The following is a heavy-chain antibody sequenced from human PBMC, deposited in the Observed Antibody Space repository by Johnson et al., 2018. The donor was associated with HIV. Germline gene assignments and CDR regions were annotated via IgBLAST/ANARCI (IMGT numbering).Heavy chain of an antibody. CDR2: IKEDGSEK. D-gene: IGHD1-1*01. V-gene: IGHV3-7*02. CDR1: ASIFRSYW. Sequence: VQLVESGGGLVQPGGSLRLSCAASASIFRSYWMSWVRQAPGKGLEWVANIKEDGSEKYYVDSVKGRFTISRDNAKNSLYLQMNSLRAEDTAVYYCARKKATVFSTTSTNYAFDIWGQGTMVTVSS. J-gene: IGHJ3*02. CDR3: ARKKATVFSTTSTNYAFDI.